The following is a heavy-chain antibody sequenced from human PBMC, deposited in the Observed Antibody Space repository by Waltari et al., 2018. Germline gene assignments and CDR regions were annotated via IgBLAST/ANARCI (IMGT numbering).Heavy chain of an antibody. CDR2: IKSKGHGGTT. CDR1: GFTFGDSG. CDR3: TRDRPVIRFLEWSEYYYGMDV. V-gene: IGHV3-49*05. D-gene: IGHD3-3*01. J-gene: IGHJ6*02. Sequence: EVQLVESGGGLVKPGRSLRLSCTASGFTFGDSGMIGFRQAPGKGLEGVRHIKSKGHGGTTEYAASVKGRFTISRDDSKSTAYLQMDSLKTEDTAVYYCTRDRPVIRFLEWSEYYYGMDVWGQGTTVTVSS.